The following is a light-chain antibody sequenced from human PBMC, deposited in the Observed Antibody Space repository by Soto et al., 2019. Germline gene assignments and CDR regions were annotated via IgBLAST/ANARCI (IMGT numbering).Light chain of an antibody. CDR2: WAS. CDR3: QQYYSTPIT. Sequence: DIVRTQSPDSLAVSLGERATINCKSSQSVLYSSNNKNYLAWYQQKPGQPPKLLIYWASTRESGVPDRVSGSGSGTDFTLHIRSLQAEDVAVYYSQQYYSTPITFGQGTRLQFK. CDR1: QSVLYSSNNKNY. V-gene: IGKV4-1*01. J-gene: IGKJ5*01.